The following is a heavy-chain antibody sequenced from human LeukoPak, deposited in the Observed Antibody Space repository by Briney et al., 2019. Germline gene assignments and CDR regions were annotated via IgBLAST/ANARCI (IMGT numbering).Heavy chain of an antibody. D-gene: IGHD1-26*01. J-gene: IGHJ3*02. Sequence: PSETLSLTCTVSGGSISSGGYYWSWIRQHPGKGLEWIGYIYYSGSTYYNPSLKSRVTISVDTSKNQFSLKLSSVTAADTAVYYCAVGSTRGGLNAFDIWGQGTVVTVSS. CDR2: IYYSGST. CDR1: GGSISSGGYY. CDR3: AVGSTRGGLNAFDI. V-gene: IGHV4-31*03.